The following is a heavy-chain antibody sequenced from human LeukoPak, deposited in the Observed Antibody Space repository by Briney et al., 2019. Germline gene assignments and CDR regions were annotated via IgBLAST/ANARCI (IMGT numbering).Heavy chain of an antibody. V-gene: IGHV3-74*01. Sequence: GGSLRLSCAASGSGFTFNNYWMHWVRQAPGKGLVWVSRINADGSTTSYADSVRGRFTISRDNAKNTLYLQMNSLRAEDTAVYYCARLFGEVTIYDYWGQGTLVTVSS. CDR3: ARLFGEVTIYDY. J-gene: IGHJ4*02. D-gene: IGHD3-10*01. CDR2: INADGSTT. CDR1: GSGFTFNNYW.